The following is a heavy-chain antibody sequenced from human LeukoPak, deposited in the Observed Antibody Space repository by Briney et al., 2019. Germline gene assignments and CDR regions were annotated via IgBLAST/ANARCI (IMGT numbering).Heavy chain of an antibody. CDR2: IYTSGST. Sequence: SQTLSLTCTVSGGSISSGSYYWSWIRQPAGKGLEWIGRIYTSGSTNYNPSLKSRVTISVDTSKNQFSLKLSSVTAADTAVYYCARVLGGVEAFDIWGQGTMVTVSS. CDR1: GGSISSGSYY. CDR3: ARVLGGVEAFDI. D-gene: IGHD3-16*01. J-gene: IGHJ3*02. V-gene: IGHV4-61*02.